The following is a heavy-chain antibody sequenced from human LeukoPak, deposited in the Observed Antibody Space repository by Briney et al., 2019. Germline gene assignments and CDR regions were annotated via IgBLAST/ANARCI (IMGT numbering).Heavy chain of an antibody. D-gene: IGHD5-24*01. CDR3: ARDRDGSPSFFDP. J-gene: IGHJ5*02. CDR1: GGSITSSSYY. CDR2: IFYSGST. Sequence: SETLSLTCTVSGGSITSSSYYWAWIRRPPGKGLEWIGSIFYSGSTSYNPSLKSRVTISINTSNYQFSLKLTSVTAADTAVYYCARDRDGSPSFFDPWGQGTLVTVPS. V-gene: IGHV4-39*07.